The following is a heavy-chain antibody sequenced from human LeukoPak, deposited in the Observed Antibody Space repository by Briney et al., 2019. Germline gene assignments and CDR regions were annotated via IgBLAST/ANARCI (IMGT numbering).Heavy chain of an antibody. J-gene: IGHJ4*02. V-gene: IGHV3-11*01. Sequence: GGSLRLSCAASGFTFSDYCMSWIRQAPGKGLEWVSYISSSGSTIYYADSVKGRFTISRDNAKNSLYLQMNSLRAEDTAVYYCARVVSTNHARYFDYWGQGTLVTVSS. CDR1: GFTFSDYC. CDR2: ISSSGSTI. CDR3: ARVVSTNHARYFDY. D-gene: IGHD2-8*01.